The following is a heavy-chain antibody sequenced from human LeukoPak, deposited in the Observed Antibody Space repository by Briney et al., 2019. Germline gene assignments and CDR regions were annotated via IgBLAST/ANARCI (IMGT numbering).Heavy chain of an antibody. V-gene: IGHV1-2*02. Sequence: ASVQVSCKASGYTFTGCYMHWVRQAPGQGVEWMGWMNPKSGGTNYAQKFQGRVTVTRDTSISTAYMELSRLRSDDTAVYFCARGGVDYYGSGTYYLMYYFDYWGQGALVTVSS. CDR1: GYTFTGCY. CDR3: ARGGVDYYGSGTYYLMYYFDY. D-gene: IGHD3-10*01. CDR2: MNPKSGGT. J-gene: IGHJ4*02.